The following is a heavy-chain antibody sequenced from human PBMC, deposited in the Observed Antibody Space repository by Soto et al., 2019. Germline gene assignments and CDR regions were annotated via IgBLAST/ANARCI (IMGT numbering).Heavy chain of an antibody. J-gene: IGHJ3*02. CDR3: ARDTSGYDPDAFDI. D-gene: IGHD5-12*01. CDR1: GGTFSSYT. V-gene: IGHV1-69*04. Sequence: SVKVSCKASGGTFSSYTISWVRQAPGQGLEWMGRIILILGIENYAQKFQGRVTITADKSTSTAYMELSSLRSEDTAVYYCARDTSGYDPDAFDIWGQGTMVTVSS. CDR2: IILILGIE.